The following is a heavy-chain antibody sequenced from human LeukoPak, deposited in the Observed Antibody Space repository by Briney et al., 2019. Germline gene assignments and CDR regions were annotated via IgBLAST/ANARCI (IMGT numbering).Heavy chain of an antibody. CDR1: GFTFSSYS. Sequence: PGGSLRLSCAASGFTFSSYSMNWVRQAPGKGLEWVSYISSSGSTIYYADSVKGRFTISRDNAKNSLYLQMNSLRAEDTAVYYCAREGLDYYGSGNYYKPVDYWGQGTLVTVSS. CDR3: AREGLDYYGSGNYYKPVDY. CDR2: ISSSGSTI. J-gene: IGHJ4*02. D-gene: IGHD3-10*01. V-gene: IGHV3-48*04.